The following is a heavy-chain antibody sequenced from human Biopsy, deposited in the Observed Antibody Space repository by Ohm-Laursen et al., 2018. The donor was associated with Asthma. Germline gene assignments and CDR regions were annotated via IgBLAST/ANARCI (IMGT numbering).Heavy chain of an antibody. CDR3: ANDVVPGWELRREPDY. CDR1: GFTFSNYG. D-gene: IGHD1-26*01. Sequence: SLTLSCAASGFTFSNYGMHWVRQSPGKGLDWVAVISFDGSNKNYTDSVKGRFTISRDKSRNTLHLQMNSLRAEDTAVYYCANDVVPGWELRREPDYWGQGTLVTVSS. J-gene: IGHJ4*02. V-gene: IGHV3-30*18. CDR2: ISFDGSNK.